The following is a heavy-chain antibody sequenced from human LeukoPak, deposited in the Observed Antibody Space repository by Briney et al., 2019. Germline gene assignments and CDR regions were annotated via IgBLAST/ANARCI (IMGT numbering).Heavy chain of an antibody. CDR1: GGSISSGSYY. CDR3: ASFFYNWNDGFAFDI. V-gene: IGHV4-61*02. J-gene: IGHJ3*02. CDR2: IYTSRST. Sequence: SQTLSLTCTVSGGSISSGSYYWSWIQPPAGKGLEWIGRIYTSRSTNYNPPLKSVAIISVDTSKNQFSLKLSSVPAADTAVYYCASFFYNWNDGFAFDIWGQGTMVTVSS. D-gene: IGHD1-20*01.